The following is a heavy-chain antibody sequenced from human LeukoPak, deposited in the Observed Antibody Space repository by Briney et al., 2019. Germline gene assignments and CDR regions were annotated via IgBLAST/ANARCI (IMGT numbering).Heavy chain of an antibody. CDR3: ARDRHHRGRAADY. D-gene: IGHD1-26*01. CDR2: ISAYNGNT. Sequence: ASVKVSCKASGYIFTGYYMHWVRQAPGQGLEWMGWISAYNGNTNYAQKLQGRVTMTTDTSTSTAYMELRSLRSDDTAVYYCARDRHHRGRAADYWGQGTLVTVSS. J-gene: IGHJ4*02. CDR1: GYIFTGYY. V-gene: IGHV1-18*04.